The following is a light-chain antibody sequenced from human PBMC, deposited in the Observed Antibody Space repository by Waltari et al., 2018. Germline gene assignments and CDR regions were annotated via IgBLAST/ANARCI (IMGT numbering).Light chain of an antibody. V-gene: IGLV2-23*01. Sequence: QSALTQPASVSGSPGQSLAVSCTGSSSDVGTYNLVSWYQQHPGKAPKLIIYEATQRPSGVSNRFSGSKAGNMASLTISGLQAEDEAEYYCCSFAGRSTWVFGTGTKVTVL. J-gene: IGLJ1*01. CDR3: CSFAGRSTWV. CDR2: EAT. CDR1: SSDVGTYNL.